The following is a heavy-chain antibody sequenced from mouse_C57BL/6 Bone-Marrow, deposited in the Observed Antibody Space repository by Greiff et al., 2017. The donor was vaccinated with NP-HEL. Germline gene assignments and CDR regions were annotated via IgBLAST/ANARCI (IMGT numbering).Heavy chain of an antibody. V-gene: IGHV1-26*01. CDR1: GYTFTDYY. Sequence: EVQLQQSGPELVKPGASVKISCKASGYTFTDYYMNWVKQSHGKSLEWIGDINPNNGGTSYNQKFKGKATLTVDKSSSTAYMELSSLTSEDSAVYYCARGDYDRYWGQGTTLTVSS. CDR3: ARGDYDRY. D-gene: IGHD2-4*01. J-gene: IGHJ2*01. CDR2: INPNNGGT.